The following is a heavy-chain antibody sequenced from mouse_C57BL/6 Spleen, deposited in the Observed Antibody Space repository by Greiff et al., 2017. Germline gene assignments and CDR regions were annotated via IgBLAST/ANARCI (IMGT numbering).Heavy chain of an antibody. Sequence: QVQLQQPGAELVMPGASVKLSCKASGYTFTSYWMHWVKQRPGQGLEWIGEIDPSDSYTNSNQKFKGKSTLTVDKASSTAYMQLSSLTSEDSAVYYCARYGNLPWYFDVWGTGTTVTVSS. CDR2: IDPSDSYT. J-gene: IGHJ1*03. V-gene: IGHV1-69*01. CDR1: GYTFTSYW. D-gene: IGHD2-1*01. CDR3: ARYGNLPWYFDV.